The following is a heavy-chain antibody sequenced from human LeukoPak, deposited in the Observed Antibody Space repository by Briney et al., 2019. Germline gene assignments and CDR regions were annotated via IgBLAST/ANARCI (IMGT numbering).Heavy chain of an antibody. D-gene: IGHD2/OR15-2a*01. Sequence: GGSLRLSCAASGFGFSTSWMSWVRQAPGKGLEWVANIKQDGSEKYYVDSVKGRFTISRDNAKNSVYLQMDSLGDADTAVYYCTTLSNSYGMDVWGQGTTATASS. V-gene: IGHV3-7*01. J-gene: IGHJ6*02. CDR3: TTLSNSYGMDV. CDR1: GFGFSTSW. CDR2: IKQDGSEK.